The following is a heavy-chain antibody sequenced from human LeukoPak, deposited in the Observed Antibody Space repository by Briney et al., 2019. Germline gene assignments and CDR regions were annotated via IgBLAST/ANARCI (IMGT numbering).Heavy chain of an antibody. Sequence: PSETLSLTCIVSGGSISSYYWSWIRQPAGKGLEWIGRIYTSGSTNYNPSLKSRVTMSVDTSKNQFSLKLSSVTAADTAVYYCARDRGSGSYYVNYFDYWGQGTLVTVSS. D-gene: IGHD3-10*01. CDR2: IYTSGST. J-gene: IGHJ4*02. CDR1: GGSISSYY. V-gene: IGHV4-4*07. CDR3: ARDRGSGSYYVNYFDY.